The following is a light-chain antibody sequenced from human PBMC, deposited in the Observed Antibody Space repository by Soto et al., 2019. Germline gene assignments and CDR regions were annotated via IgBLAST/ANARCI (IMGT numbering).Light chain of an antibody. Sequence: QSVLTQPASVSGSPGQSITISCTGTSSDVGGYNYVSWYQQHPGKALKLMICDVSNRPSGVSNRFSGSKSGNTASLTISGLQAEDEADYYCSSYTSSSTLVFGGGTKLTVL. V-gene: IGLV2-14*01. CDR1: SSDVGGYNY. CDR2: DVS. J-gene: IGLJ2*01. CDR3: SSYTSSSTLV.